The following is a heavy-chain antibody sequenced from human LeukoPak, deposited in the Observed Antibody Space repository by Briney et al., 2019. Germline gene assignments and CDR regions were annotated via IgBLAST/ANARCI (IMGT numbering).Heavy chain of an antibody. CDR1: GFIFSSYA. D-gene: IGHD2-21*02. CDR2: ISGSGGST. CDR3: AKDQIVVTAIWGGDY. Sequence: PGGSLRLSCAASGFIFSSYAMSWVRQAPGKGLEWVSTISGSGGSTYYADSVKGRFTISRDNSKNTLYLQMNSLRAEDTAVYYCAKDQIVVTAIWGGDYWGQGTLVTVSS. J-gene: IGHJ4*02. V-gene: IGHV3-23*01.